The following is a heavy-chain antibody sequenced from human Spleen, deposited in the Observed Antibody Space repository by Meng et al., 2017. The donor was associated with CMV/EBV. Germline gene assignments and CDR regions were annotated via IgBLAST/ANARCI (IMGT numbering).Heavy chain of an antibody. CDR1: GGSVSSGSYY. J-gene: IGHJ4*02. Sequence: GSLRLSCTVSGGSVSSGSYYWSWIRQPPGKGLEWIGYIYYNGSTNYNPSLKSRVTISVDTSKNQFSLKLSSVTAADTAVYYCATDSSGYFDYWGQGTLVTVSS. D-gene: IGHD2-15*01. V-gene: IGHV4-61*01. CDR3: ATDSSGYFDY. CDR2: IYYNGST.